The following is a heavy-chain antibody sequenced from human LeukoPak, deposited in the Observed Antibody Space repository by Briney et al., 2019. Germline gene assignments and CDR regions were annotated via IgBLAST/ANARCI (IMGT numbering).Heavy chain of an antibody. CDR1: GGSISSYY. Sequence: SETLSLTCTVSGGSISSYYWSWIRQPPGKGLEWIGYIYYSGSTNYNPSLKSRVTISVDTSKNQFSLKLSSVTAADTAVYYCARVTDSYYYGSGSARWRPPNYYYYYYMDVWGKGTTVTISS. CDR2: IYYSGST. D-gene: IGHD3-10*01. J-gene: IGHJ6*03. CDR3: ARVTDSYYYGSGSARWRPPNYYYYYYMDV. V-gene: IGHV4-59*01.